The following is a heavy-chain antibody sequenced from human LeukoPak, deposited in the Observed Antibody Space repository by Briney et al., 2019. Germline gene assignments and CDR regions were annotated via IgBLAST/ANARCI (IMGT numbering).Heavy chain of an antibody. CDR3: ARGAVAEGFDY. Sequence: SETLSLTCAVYGGSFSGYYWSWIRQPPGKGLEWIGEINHSGSTNYNPSLKSRVTISVDTPKNQFSLKLISLTAADTAVYYCARGAVAEGFDYWGQGTLVTVSS. CDR1: GGSFSGYY. V-gene: IGHV4-34*01. CDR2: INHSGST. D-gene: IGHD6-19*01. J-gene: IGHJ4*02.